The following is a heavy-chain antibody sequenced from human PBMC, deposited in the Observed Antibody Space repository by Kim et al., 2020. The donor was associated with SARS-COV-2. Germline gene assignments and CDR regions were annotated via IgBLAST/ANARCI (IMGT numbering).Heavy chain of an antibody. D-gene: IGHD3-16*01. Sequence: YNPSLTSRVTISADTTKDHFSLKLTSVTAADTAVYYCARHGVLGTKMFDSWGQGTLVTVSS. V-gene: IGHV4-39*01. CDR3: ARHGVLGTKMFDS. J-gene: IGHJ4*02.